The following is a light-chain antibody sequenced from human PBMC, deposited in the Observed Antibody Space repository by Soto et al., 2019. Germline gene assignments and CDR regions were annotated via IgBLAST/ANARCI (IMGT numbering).Light chain of an antibody. CDR1: QSVITN. J-gene: IGKJ1*01. V-gene: IGKV3-15*01. Sequence: EIVMTQSPGTLSVSPGGRAALSCRASQSVITNLAWYQQKPGQAPRLLIFDASTRATGIPARFSGSGSGTEFTLIISSLQSADVAVYYCQQYYTLPRGTFGQGTKVEV. CDR3: QQYYTLPRGT. CDR2: DAS.